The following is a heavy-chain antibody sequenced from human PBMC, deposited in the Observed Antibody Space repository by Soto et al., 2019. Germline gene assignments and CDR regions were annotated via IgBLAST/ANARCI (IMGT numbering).Heavy chain of an antibody. V-gene: IGHV3-30*18. Sequence: GGSLRLSCAASGFTFSSYGMHWVRQAPGKGLEWVAVISYDGSNKYYADSVKGRFTISRDNSKNTLYLQMNSLRAEDTAVYYCAKDTLLWFGELLSYGMDVWGQGTTVTVSS. CDR1: GFTFSSYG. CDR2: ISYDGSNK. D-gene: IGHD3-10*01. J-gene: IGHJ6*02. CDR3: AKDTLLWFGELLSYGMDV.